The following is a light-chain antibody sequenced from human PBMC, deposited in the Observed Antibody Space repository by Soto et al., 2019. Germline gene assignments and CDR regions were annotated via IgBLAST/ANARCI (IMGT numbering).Light chain of an antibody. J-gene: IGKJ1*01. CDR1: QSANSIY. CDR3: QQYGDSRWT. CDR2: GAS. Sequence: EIVLTQSPGTLSLSPGERATLSCRASQSANSIYLAWYQQKPGQAPRLHIYGASNRATGIPDRFSGSGSGTDFTLTISRLEPEDSAVYYCQQYGDSRWTFGQGTKVEIK. V-gene: IGKV3-20*01.